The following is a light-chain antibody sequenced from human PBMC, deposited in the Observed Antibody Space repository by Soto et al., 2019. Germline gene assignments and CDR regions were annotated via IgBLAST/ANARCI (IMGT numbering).Light chain of an antibody. CDR3: QQYTNTNNPWM. CDR1: QSISGY. J-gene: IGKJ1*01. Sequence: DIQMTHSPSTLSAFVGDRVTITCRSSQSISGYLAWYQQKPGEAPKLLIYDGSTLESGVPSRFSGSGSETQFTLTIGSLQPEDFATYYCQQYTNTNNPWMFGQGTKVDIK. V-gene: IGKV1-5*01. CDR2: DGS.